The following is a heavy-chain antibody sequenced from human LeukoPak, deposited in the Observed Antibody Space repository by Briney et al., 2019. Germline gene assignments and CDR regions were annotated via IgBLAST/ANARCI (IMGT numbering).Heavy chain of an antibody. D-gene: IGHD3-22*01. J-gene: IGHJ5*02. CDR1: GFTFSSYA. V-gene: IGHV3-23*01. CDR3: ARDLGQYYDTSDNWFAP. CDR2: ISGSDGTT. Sequence: PGGSLRLSCAASGFTFSSYAMTWVRQAPGKGLEWVSAISGSDGTTYYADSVKGRFTISRDNAKNTLNLQMNSLRAEDTAVYYCARDLGQYYDTSDNWFAPWGQGTLVTVSS.